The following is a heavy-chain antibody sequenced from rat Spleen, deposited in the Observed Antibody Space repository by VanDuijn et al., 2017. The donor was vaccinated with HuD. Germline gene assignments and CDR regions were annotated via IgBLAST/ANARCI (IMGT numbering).Heavy chain of an antibody. D-gene: IGHD1-4*01. CDR2: ISYDGSST. CDR3: ARPDYPGYFDY. CDR1: GFTFSDYY. Sequence: EVQLVESDGGLVQPGRSLKLSCAASGFTFSDYYMAWVRQAPTKGLEWVATISYDGSSTYYRDSGKGRFTISRDKAKSSLYLQMDSLRSEDTATYYCARPDYPGYFDYWGQGVMVTVSS. V-gene: IGHV5-29*01. J-gene: IGHJ2*01.